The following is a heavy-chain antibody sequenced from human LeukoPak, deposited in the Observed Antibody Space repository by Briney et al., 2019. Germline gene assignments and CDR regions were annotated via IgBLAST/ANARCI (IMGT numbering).Heavy chain of an antibody. J-gene: IGHJ4*02. V-gene: IGHV3-53*01. CDR2: IYSGGNT. Sequence: GGSLRLSCAASGFTVSSNYMSWVRQAPGKGLEWVSLIYSGGNTYYADSVKGRFTISRDNSRNTLYLQMNNLRAEDTAVYYCARDFSSTTRCYGVDCYPVGDYWGQGTLVTVSS. D-gene: IGHD2-2*01. CDR3: ARDFSSTTRCYGVDCYPVGDY. CDR1: GFTVSSNY.